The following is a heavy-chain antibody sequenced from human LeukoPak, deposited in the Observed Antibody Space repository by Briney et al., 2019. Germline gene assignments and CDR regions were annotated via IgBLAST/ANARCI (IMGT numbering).Heavy chain of an antibody. Sequence: PGGSLRLSCAASGFTFSSFAMSWVRQAPGKGLEWVSAISDSGDVTYYADSVKGRFTISRDNAKNTLYLQLNSLRAEDTAVYYCGRRGSLDYWGHGTLVTVSS. CDR3: GRRGSLDY. CDR1: GFTFSSFA. CDR2: ISDSGDVT. D-gene: IGHD3-10*01. J-gene: IGHJ4*01. V-gene: IGHV3-23*01.